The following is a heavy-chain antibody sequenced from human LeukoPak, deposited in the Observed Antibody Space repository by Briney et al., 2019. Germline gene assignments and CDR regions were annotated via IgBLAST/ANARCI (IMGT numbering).Heavy chain of an antibody. J-gene: IGHJ4*02. D-gene: IGHD3-16*02. CDR1: GFTFSSYW. V-gene: IGHV3-21*01. Sequence: GGSLRLSCAASGFTFSSYWMHWVRQAPGKGLEWVSSISSSSSYIYYADSVKGQFTISRDNAKNSLYLQMNSLRAEDTAVYYCAREIEEGYDYVWGSYRPLDYWGQGTLVTVSS. CDR2: ISSSSSYI. CDR3: AREIEEGYDYVWGSYRPLDY.